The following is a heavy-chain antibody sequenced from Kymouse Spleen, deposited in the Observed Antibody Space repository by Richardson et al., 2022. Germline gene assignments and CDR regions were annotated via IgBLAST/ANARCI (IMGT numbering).Heavy chain of an antibody. J-gene: IGHJ6*02. Sequence: EVQLVESGGGLVQPGGSLRLSCAASGFTFSSYSMNWVRQAPGKGLEWVSYISSSSSTIYYADSVKGRFTISRDNAKNSLYLQMNSLRDEDTAVYYCAREGAGTTFFYYYGMDVWGQGTTVTVSS. D-gene: IGHD1-7*01. V-gene: IGHV3-48*02. CDR2: ISSSSSTI. CDR1: GFTFSSYS. CDR3: AREGAGTTFFYYYGMDV.